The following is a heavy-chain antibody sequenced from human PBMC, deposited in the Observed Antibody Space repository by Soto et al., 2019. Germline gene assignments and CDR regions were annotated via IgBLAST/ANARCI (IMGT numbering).Heavy chain of an antibody. D-gene: IGHD3-22*01. J-gene: IGHJ4*02. CDR2: VYYSGST. Sequence: SETLSLTCPVSGGSISNSYYYWGWIRQPPGKGLEWIGSVYYSGSTYYNPSLKSRVTISVDTSKNQFSLNLSSVTAADTALYYCARDYYTTSGWDYWGQGTLVTVSS. V-gene: IGHV4-39*02. CDR3: ARDYYTTSGWDY. CDR1: GGSISNSYYY.